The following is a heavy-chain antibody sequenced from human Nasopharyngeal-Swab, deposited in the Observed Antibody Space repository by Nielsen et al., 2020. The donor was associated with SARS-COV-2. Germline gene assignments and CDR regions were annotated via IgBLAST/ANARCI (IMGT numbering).Heavy chain of an antibody. J-gene: IGHJ6*02. Sequence: ASVKVSCKASGYTFTSYYMHWVRQAPGQGFEWMGIINPSGGSTSYAQKFQGRVTMTEDTSTDTAYMELSSLRSEDTAVYYCATDLGYSSGWYDYYGMDVWGQGTTVTVSS. CDR2: INPSGGST. CDR3: ATDLGYSSGWYDYYGMDV. V-gene: IGHV1-46*01. D-gene: IGHD6-19*01. CDR1: GYTFTSYY.